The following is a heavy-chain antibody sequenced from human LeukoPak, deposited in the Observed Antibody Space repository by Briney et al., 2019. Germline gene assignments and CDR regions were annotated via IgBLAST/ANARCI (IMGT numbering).Heavy chain of an antibody. CDR2: IKSKTDGGTT. CDR3: AREPGTDYRKYYFDY. V-gene: IGHV3-15*07. CDR1: GFTFSNAW. D-gene: IGHD3/OR15-3a*01. Sequence: GGSLRLSCAASGFTFSNAWMNWVRQAPGKGLEWVGRIKSKTDGGTTDYAAPVKGKFTISRDDSKNTLYLQMNSLKTEDTAVYYCAREPGTDYRKYYFDYWGQGTLVTVSS. J-gene: IGHJ4*02.